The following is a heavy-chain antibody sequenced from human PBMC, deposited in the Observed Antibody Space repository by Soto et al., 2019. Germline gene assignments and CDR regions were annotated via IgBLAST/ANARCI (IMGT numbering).Heavy chain of an antibody. CDR3: ARVVPGAEAWFGP. CDR1: GYTFTKYG. J-gene: IGHJ5*02. V-gene: IGHV1-18*01. CDR2: ISLYSDGT. D-gene: IGHD2-2*01. Sequence: ASVKFSCKASGYTFTKYGITWVRQAPGQPLEWLGWISLYSDGTNYAQKFQGRVSMTTDTSTTTAYMELRSLRSDDTAVYYCARVVPGAEAWFGPWGQGTQVTVSS.